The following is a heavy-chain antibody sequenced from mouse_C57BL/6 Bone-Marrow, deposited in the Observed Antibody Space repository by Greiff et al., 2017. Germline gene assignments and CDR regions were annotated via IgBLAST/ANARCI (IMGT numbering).Heavy chain of an antibody. CDR1: GYTFTSYW. CDR3: ARGRLRRGFAY. V-gene: IGHV1-53*01. CDR2: IIPSNGGT. D-gene: IGHD2-2*01. Sequence: QVQLQQPGTELVKPGASVTLSCKASGYTFTSYWLHWVKQRPGQGLVWIGNIIPSNGGTNYNAKFKSKATLTVDKSSSTAYMQHSILTSEDAAVYYCARGRLRRGFAYWGQGTLVTVSA. J-gene: IGHJ3*01.